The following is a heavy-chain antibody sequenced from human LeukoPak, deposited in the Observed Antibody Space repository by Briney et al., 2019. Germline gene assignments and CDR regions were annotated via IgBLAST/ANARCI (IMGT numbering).Heavy chain of an antibody. CDR1: GFKFNNHA. J-gene: IGHJ4*02. CDR3: AKSDPWGAPRLYFDY. D-gene: IGHD3-16*01. V-gene: IGHV3-23*01. CDR2: ISGSGGTT. Sequence: GGSLRLSCAASGFKFNNHAMSWVRQAPGEGLEWVSAISGSGGTTHYADSVKGRLTISRDNSKNTLYLQMNSLRAEDTAVYYCAKSDPWGAPRLYFDYWGQGSLVTVSS.